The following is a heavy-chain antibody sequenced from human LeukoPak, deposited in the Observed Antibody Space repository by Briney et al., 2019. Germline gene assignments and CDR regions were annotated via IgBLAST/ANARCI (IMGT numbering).Heavy chain of an antibody. Sequence: SETLSLTCTVSGGSISSYYWSWIRQPPGKGLEWIGYIHYTGSSNYNPSLKSRITMSVDTSKDQFSLKLRSMTAADTAVYYCATSASGRSRIAAAGADFWGQGIQVTVSS. CDR1: GGSISSYY. CDR2: IHYTGSS. CDR3: ATSASGRSRIAAAGADF. D-gene: IGHD6-13*01. V-gene: IGHV4-59*01. J-gene: IGHJ4*02.